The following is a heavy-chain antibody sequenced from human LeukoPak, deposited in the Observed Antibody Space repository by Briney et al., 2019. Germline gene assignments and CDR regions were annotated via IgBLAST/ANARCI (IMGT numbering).Heavy chain of an antibody. CDR3: AKPVITSAYQGTYYMDV. Sequence: GGSMRLSCAASGLSISSYGMHWARQAPGEGMEGVAFIRRDARQTVCADSVKGRSAISRGDSKNTLYLQMHSLGAEDTALYYCAKPVITSAYQGTYYMDVWGKGTTVIVS. CDR1: GLSISSYG. D-gene: IGHD4-23*01. J-gene: IGHJ6*03. V-gene: IGHV3-30*02. CDR2: IRRDARQT.